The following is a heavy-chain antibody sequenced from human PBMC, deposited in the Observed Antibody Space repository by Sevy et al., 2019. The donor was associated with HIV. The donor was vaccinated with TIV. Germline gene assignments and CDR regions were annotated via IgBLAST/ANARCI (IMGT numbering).Heavy chain of an antibody. J-gene: IGHJ4*02. V-gene: IGHV3-7*01. D-gene: IGHD6-6*01. Sequence: GGSLRLSCAASGFTFSSYWMSWVRQAPGKGLEWVANIKQDGSGKYYVDSVKGRFTTSRDNAKNSLSLQMNSLRAEDTAVYYCARGTARRSTFDYWGQGTLVTVSS. CDR2: IKQDGSGK. CDR1: GFTFSSYW. CDR3: ARGTARRSTFDY.